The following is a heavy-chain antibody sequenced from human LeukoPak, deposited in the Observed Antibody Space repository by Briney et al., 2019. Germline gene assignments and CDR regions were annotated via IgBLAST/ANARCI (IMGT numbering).Heavy chain of an antibody. J-gene: IGHJ4*02. D-gene: IGHD3-16*01. CDR3: ARDLSSFGGYFDF. CDR2: IYYSGST. Sequence: SETLSLTCTVSGGSISSYYWSWIRQPPGKGLEWIGYIYYSGSTNYNPSLKSRVTISVDTSKNQFSLKLSSVTAADTAVYYCARDLSSFGGYFDFWGQGTLVTVSS. V-gene: IGHV4-59*01. CDR1: GGSISSYY.